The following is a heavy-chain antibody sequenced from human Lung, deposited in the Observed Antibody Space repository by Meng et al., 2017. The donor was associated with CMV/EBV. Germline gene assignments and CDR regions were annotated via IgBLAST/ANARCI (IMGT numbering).Heavy chain of an antibody. V-gene: IGHV3-21*01. CDR2: ISSSSSYI. CDR1: GFTFSSYS. J-gene: IGHJ6*04. CDR3: ARDHYDFWSGYYLYYYYGMDV. Sequence: GGSLRLXCAASGFTFSSYSMNWVRQAPGKGLEWVSSISSSSSYIYYADSVKGRFTISRDNAKNSLYLQMNSLRAEDTAVYYCARDHYDFWSGYYLYYYYGMDVWGKGTTVTVSS. D-gene: IGHD3-3*01.